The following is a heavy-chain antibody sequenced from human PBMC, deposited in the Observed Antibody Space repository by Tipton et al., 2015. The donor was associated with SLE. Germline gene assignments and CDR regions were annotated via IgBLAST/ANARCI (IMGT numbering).Heavy chain of an antibody. D-gene: IGHD5-12*01. CDR3: ARGTLAATSRFAY. CDR1: GYNFPNFW. CDR2: TYPADSKT. V-gene: IGHV5-51*01. Sequence: QSGAEVKKSGESLKISCKGSGYNFPNFWIGWVRQMPGKGLEWMEITYPADSKTRYSPSFQGHVIISADKSSSTAHLQWSSLKTSDTAMYYCARGTLAATSRFAYWGQGTLVTVSS. J-gene: IGHJ4*02.